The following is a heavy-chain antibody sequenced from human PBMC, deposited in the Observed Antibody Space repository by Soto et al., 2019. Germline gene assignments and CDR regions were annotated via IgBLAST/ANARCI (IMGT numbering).Heavy chain of an antibody. CDR1: RGASSRYY. V-gene: IGHV4-34*01. CDR3: ARETQVRGSSLKRYAF. D-gene: IGHD2-2*01. CDR2: ISQSGNT. Sequence: YRGASSRYYCILFRQPPGKGLEWIGEISQSGNTNYSPSLKSRVSISIDTSKKQFSLNLASVSAEETAVYYCARETQVRGSSLKRYAFWGHG. J-gene: IGHJ2*01.